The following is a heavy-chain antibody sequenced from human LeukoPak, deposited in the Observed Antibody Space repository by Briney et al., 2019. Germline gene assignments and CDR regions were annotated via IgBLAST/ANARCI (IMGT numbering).Heavy chain of an antibody. J-gene: IGHJ4*02. Sequence: PSETLSLTCTVSGGSISSSGYYWGWIRQPPGKGLEWIGSIYYSGSTYYNPSLKSRVTISVDTSKNQFSLKLSSVTAADTAVYYCAKPAISSRGWYYDYWGQGTLVTVSS. CDR1: GGSISSSGYY. CDR2: IYYSGST. D-gene: IGHD6-19*01. CDR3: AKPAISSRGWYYDY. V-gene: IGHV4-39*07.